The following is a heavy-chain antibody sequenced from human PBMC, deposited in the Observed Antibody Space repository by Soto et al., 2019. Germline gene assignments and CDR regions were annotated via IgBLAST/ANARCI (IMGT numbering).Heavy chain of an antibody. CDR3: ARVDYYDSTGFFDY. CDR2: ISYDGSNK. Sequence: QVQLVESGGGVVQPGRSLRLSCAASGFTFSSHAMHWVRQAPGKGLEWVALISYDGSNKYYADSVKGRFTISRDNSKNTRYLEMNSLRVEDTAVYYCARVDYYDSTGFFDYWGQGTLVTVSS. CDR1: GFTFSSHA. D-gene: IGHD3-22*01. V-gene: IGHV3-30-3*01. J-gene: IGHJ4*02.